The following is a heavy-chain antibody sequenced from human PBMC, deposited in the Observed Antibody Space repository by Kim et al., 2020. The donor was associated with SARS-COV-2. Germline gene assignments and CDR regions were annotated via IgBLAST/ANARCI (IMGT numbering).Heavy chain of an antibody. D-gene: IGHD2-2*01. V-gene: IGHV4-34*01. CDR2: INHSGST. Sequence: SETLSLTCAVYGGSFSGYYWSWIRQPPGKGLEWIGEINHSGSTNYNPSLKSRVTISVDTSKNQFSLKLSSVTAADTAVYYCARERVPALLQWRRRGLGAFDIWGQGTMVTVSS. CDR1: GGSFSGYY. CDR3: ARERVPALLQWRRRGLGAFDI. J-gene: IGHJ3*02.